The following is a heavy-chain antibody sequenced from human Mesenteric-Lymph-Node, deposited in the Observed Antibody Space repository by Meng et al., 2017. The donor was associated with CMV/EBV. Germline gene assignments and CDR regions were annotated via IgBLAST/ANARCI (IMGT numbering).Heavy chain of an antibody. CDR1: Y. V-gene: IGHV4-31*02. CDR3: AREVGYCSSTSCYIGVGRFVYWFDP. Sequence: YWSWIRQHPGKGLEWIGYIYYSGSTYYNPSLKSRVTISVDTSKNQFSLKLSSVTAADTAVYYCAREVGYCSSTSCYIGVGRFVYWFDPWGQGTLVTVSS. D-gene: IGHD2-2*02. J-gene: IGHJ5*02. CDR2: IYYSGST.